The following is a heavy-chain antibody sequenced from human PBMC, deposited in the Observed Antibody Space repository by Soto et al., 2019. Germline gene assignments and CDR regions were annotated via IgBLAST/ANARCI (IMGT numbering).Heavy chain of an antibody. J-gene: IGHJ3*02. Sequence: VGSLRLSCAASGFTFSDYYMSWIRQAPGKGLEWVSYISSSSSYTNYADSVKGRFTISRDNAKNSLYLQMNSLRAEDTAVYYCARRFYDFWSGYLPGSDAFDIWGQGTMVTVSS. CDR1: GFTFSDYY. CDR2: ISSSSSYT. D-gene: IGHD3-3*01. CDR3: ARRFYDFWSGYLPGSDAFDI. V-gene: IGHV3-11*06.